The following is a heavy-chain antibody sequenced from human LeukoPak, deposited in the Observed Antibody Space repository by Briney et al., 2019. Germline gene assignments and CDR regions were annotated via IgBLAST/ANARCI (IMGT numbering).Heavy chain of an antibody. V-gene: IGHV4-59*08. Sequence: KPSETLSLTCTVSGGSISSYYWSWIRQPPGKGLEWIGYIYYSGSTNYNPSLKSRVTISVDTSKNQFSLKLSSVTAADTAVYYCARHYTQAFDIWGQGTMVTVSS. CDR1: GGSISSYY. CDR2: IYYSGST. D-gene: IGHD2-2*02. CDR3: ARHYTQAFDI. J-gene: IGHJ3*02.